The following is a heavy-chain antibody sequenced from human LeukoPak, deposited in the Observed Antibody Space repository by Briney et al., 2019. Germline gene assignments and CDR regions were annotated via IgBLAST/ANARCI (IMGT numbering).Heavy chain of an antibody. J-gene: IGHJ4*02. CDR2: IDTRGTT. D-gene: IGHD3-22*01. V-gene: IGHV3-69-1*01. CDR1: GFTFSDFA. CDR3: ARQIVSYDF. Sequence: KAGGSLRLSCAASGFTFSDFAMNWVRQAPGKGPEWVSYIDTRGTTYYADSLKGRFTISRDNARNSLYLQMNSLRDEDTAVYYCARQIVSYDFRGRGTLVTVSS.